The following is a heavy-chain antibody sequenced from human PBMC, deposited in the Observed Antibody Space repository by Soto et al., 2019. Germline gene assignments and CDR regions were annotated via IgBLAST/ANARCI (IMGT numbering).Heavy chain of an antibody. J-gene: IGHJ5*02. CDR2: IDPRDSYV. CDR3: ARLFCSTTTCDSWFDP. D-gene: IGHD2-2*01. V-gene: IGHV5-10-1*01. CDR1: GYTFTTFW. Sequence: GESLKISCTGFGYTFTTFWISWVRQMPGKGLEWMGRIDPRDSYVNYSPSFQGHVTISLDKSISTAYLQWGSLRASDTAMYYCARLFCSTTTCDSWFDPWGQGTLVTVSS.